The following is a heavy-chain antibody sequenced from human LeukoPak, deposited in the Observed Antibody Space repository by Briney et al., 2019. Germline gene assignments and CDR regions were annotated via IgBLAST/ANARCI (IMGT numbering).Heavy chain of an antibody. Sequence: SDTLYLTCNDSGVSLSTHYWSWIRQAPGKGLEWIGYIYHNGITNYNPSLKIRATISLDTSKNQFSLELTSVTAADTAVYYCARDRLAMVRGVIPKEAWGWFDPWGQGTLVTVSS. CDR3: ARDRLAMVRGVIPKEAWGWFDP. D-gene: IGHD3-10*01. CDR2: IYHNGIT. J-gene: IGHJ5*02. V-gene: IGHV4-59*11. CDR1: GVSLSTHY.